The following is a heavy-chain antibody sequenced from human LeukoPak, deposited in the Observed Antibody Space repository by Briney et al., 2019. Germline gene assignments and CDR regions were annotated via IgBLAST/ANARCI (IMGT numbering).Heavy chain of an antibody. CDR1: GYNFATSW. J-gene: IGHJ2*01. Sequence: PGASLQISCKCSGYNFATSWIGWVRPLPGKGLEWMAILYAGDSDTRYSPSFQGQVTMSADKSSNTAYLQWSSLRASDTAMYYCARPVYGSGKWYFDSWGRGTLVTVSP. CDR2: LYAGDSDT. D-gene: IGHD3-10*01. CDR3: ARPVYGSGKWYFDS. V-gene: IGHV5-51*01.